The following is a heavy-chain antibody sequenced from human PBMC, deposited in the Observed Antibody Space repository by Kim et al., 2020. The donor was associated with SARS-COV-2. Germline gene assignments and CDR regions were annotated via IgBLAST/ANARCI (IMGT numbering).Heavy chain of an antibody. J-gene: IGHJ6*02. D-gene: IGHD4-17*01. CDR3: AKEVPTVTSSGMDV. CDR2: ISYDGSNK. V-gene: IGHV3-30*18. CDR1: GFTFSSYG. Sequence: GGSLRLSCAASGFTFSSYGMHWVRQAPGKGLEWVAVISYDGSNKYYADSVKGRFTISRDNSKNTLYLQMNSLRAEDTAVYYCAKEVPTVTSSGMDVWGQGTTVTVSS.